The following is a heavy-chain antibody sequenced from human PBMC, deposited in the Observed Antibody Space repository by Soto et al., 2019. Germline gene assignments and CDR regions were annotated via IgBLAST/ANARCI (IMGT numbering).Heavy chain of an antibody. CDR3: AREGRITMVRGVTEFDY. D-gene: IGHD3-10*01. J-gene: IGHJ4*02. V-gene: IGHV3-7*05. Sequence: PGKGLEWVANIKQDGSEKYYVDSVKGRFTISRDNAKNSLYLQMNSLRAEDTAVYYCAREGRITMVRGVTEFDYWGQGTLFTVSS. CDR2: IKQDGSEK.